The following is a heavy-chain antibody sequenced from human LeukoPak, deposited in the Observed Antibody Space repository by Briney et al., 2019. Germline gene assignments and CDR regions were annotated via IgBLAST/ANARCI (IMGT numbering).Heavy chain of an antibody. Sequence: PGGSLRLSCAASGFTFSSYAMSWVRQAPGKGLEWVLAISGSDGSTYYADSVKGRFTISRDNSKNTLYLQMNSLRAEDTAVYYCAKDVEDTAMAEFVCWGEATLVTVSS. J-gene: IGHJ4*02. CDR2: ISGSDGST. V-gene: IGHV3-23*01. D-gene: IGHD5-18*01. CDR3: AKDVEDTAMAEFVC. CDR1: GFTFSSYA.